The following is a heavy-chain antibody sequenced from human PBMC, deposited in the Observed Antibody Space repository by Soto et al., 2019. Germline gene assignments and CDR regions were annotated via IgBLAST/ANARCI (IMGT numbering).Heavy chain of an antibody. CDR2: IIPIIGII. J-gene: IGHJ5*02. D-gene: IGHD4-4*01. CDR1: GGTISTYT. Sequence: SVKVSCKASGGTISTYTITWVRQAPGQGLEWMGRIIPIIGIINYAQKFQGRVTISADKFTGTAYMELTGLRSDDTAVYYCAGDPDSHYNDSHASSYPWGQGTLVTVSS. CDR3: AGDPDSHYNDSHASSYP. V-gene: IGHV1-69*04.